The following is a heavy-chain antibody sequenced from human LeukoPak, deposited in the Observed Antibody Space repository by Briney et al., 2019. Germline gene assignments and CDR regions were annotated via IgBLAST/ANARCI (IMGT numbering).Heavy chain of an antibody. CDR3: ARETTIFGVVIDY. V-gene: IGHV3-66*02. J-gene: IGHJ4*02. CDR2: IYSDGST. CDR1: GFTVSSNY. D-gene: IGHD3-3*01. Sequence: AVGSLRLSCAASGFTVSSNYMSWVRPAPGKGLEWVSVIYSDGSTYYADSVKGRFTISRDNSKNTLYLQMNSLRAEDTAVYYCARETTIFGVVIDYWGQGTLVTVSS.